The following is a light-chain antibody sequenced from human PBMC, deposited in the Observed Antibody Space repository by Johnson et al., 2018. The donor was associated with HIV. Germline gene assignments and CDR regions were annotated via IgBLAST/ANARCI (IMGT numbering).Light chain of an antibody. CDR3: GIWDGSLSAYV. Sequence: QSVLTQPPSVSAAPGQKVTVSCSGSTSNIGNNYVSWYQQLPGTAPKLLIYENNKRPSGLPDRFSGSKSGTSATLGTTGLQPGDEADYYCGIWDGSLSAYVFGTGTKVTVL. J-gene: IGLJ1*01. V-gene: IGLV1-51*02. CDR1: TSNIGNNY. CDR2: ENN.